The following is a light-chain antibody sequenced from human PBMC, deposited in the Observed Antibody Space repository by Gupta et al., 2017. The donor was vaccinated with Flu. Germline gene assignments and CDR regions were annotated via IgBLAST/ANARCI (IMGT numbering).Light chain of an antibody. CDR3: TSYTRRNIL. V-gene: IGLV2-14*04. Sequence: GTRSDLGSYNSVSWYQQHPGNAPKLILYDVSNRPSGVSNRFSGSKSANTASLTISGLQAEDEADYYCTSYTRRNILFGGGTKLTVL. CDR2: DVS. J-gene: IGLJ2*01. CDR1: RSDLGSYNS.